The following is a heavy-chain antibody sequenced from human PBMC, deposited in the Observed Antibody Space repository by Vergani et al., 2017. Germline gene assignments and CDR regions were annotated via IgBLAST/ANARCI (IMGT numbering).Heavy chain of an antibody. CDR2: INPSGGST. D-gene: IGHD5-24*01. CDR3: AKDMGRRWLQPPFDY. J-gene: IGHJ4*02. CDR1: GYTFTSYY. V-gene: IGHV1-46*01. Sequence: QVQLVQSGAEVKKPGASVKVSCKASGYTFTSYYMHWVRQAPGQGLEWMGIINPSGGSTSYAQKFQGRVTMTRDTSTSTVYMELSSLRSEDTAVYYCAKDMGRRWLQPPFDYWGQGTLVTVSS.